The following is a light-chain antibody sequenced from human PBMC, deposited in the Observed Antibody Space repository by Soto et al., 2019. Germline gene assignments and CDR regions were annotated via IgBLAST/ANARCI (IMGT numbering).Light chain of an antibody. CDR2: EAT. CDR3: CAYAGSYIHVI. Sequence: QSALDQPASVSGSPGQSITISCTGTNNDVGGYRLVSWYQQYSGKAPKLIIYEATKRPSGVSDRFSGSKSGNTAILTISGLQAEDEADYYCCAYAGSYIHVIFGGGTKLTVL. J-gene: IGLJ2*01. V-gene: IGLV2-23*01. CDR1: NNDVGGYRL.